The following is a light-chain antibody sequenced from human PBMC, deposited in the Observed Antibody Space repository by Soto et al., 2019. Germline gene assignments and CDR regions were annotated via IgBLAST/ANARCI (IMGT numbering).Light chain of an antibody. J-gene: IGKJ1*01. CDR3: QQLNSYPRP. Sequence: IQLTQSPSSLSASVGDRVTITCRASQGISSYLAWYQQKPGKAPNLLIYAASTLQSGVPSRFSGSGSGTDFTLTISSLQPEDFATYYCQQLNSYPRPFGQGTKVDIK. V-gene: IGKV1-9*01. CDR1: QGISSY. CDR2: AAS.